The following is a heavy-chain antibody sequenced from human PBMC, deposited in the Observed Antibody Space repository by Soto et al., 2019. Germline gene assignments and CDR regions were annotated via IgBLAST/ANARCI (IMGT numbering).Heavy chain of an antibody. Sequence: QVQLVQSGAEVKKPGASVKVSCKASGYTFTSYDINWVRQATGQGLEWMGWMNPNSGNTGYAQKFQGRVTMTRNTSISTAYMELSSLRSEDTAVYYCARGGPLGYCSSTICPDWFDPWGQGTLVTVSS. CDR1: GYTFTSYD. CDR3: ARGGPLGYCSSTICPDWFDP. V-gene: IGHV1-8*01. D-gene: IGHD2-2*01. J-gene: IGHJ5*02. CDR2: MNPNSGNT.